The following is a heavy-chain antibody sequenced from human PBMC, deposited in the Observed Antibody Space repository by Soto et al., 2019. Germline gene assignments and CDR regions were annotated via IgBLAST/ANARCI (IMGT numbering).Heavy chain of an antibody. CDR3: VRSDRINMKPDSPEGFHI. CDR2: VYYGGAIFYSGNI. V-gene: IGHV4-39*01. J-gene: IGHJ3*02. D-gene: IGHD3-3*02. Sequence: SETLSLTCSVSGDSISSSNSHWGWTRQPPGKGLEYIGSVYYGGAIFYSGNIYYNPSLKSRVTISVDTSKNQYSLRLSSVTAADTGVYYCVRSDRINMKPDSPEGFHIWGQGTMVTVS. CDR1: GDSISSSNSH.